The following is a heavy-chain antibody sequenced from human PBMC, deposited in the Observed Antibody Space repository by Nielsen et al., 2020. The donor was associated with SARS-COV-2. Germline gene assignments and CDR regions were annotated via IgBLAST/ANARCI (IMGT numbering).Heavy chain of an antibody. J-gene: IGHJ6*02. D-gene: IGHD6-19*01. Sequence: GESLKISCAASGFTFSSYGMHWVRQAPGKGLEWVAVISYDGSNKYYADSVKGRFTISRDNSKNTLYLQMNSLRAEDTAVYYCARDQKPVAGYYYFYGIDVWGQGTTVTVSS. CDR3: ARDQKPVAGYYYFYGIDV. CDR1: GFTFSSYG. V-gene: IGHV3-30*03. CDR2: ISYDGSNK.